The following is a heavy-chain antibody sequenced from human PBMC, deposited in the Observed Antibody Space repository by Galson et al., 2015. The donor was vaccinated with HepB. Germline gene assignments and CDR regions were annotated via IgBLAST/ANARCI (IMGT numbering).Heavy chain of an antibody. J-gene: IGHJ3*02. D-gene: IGHD6-13*01. CDR1: GYSFTSFW. CDR2: IYPGDSDT. Sequence: QSGAEVKKPGESLKISCKGSGYSFTSFWIGWVRQMPGKGLEWMGIIYPGDSDTRYSPSFQGQVTISADKSISTAYLQWSSLKASDTAMYYCASHIAAAGELAAFDIWGQGTMVTVSS. V-gene: IGHV5-51*03. CDR3: ASHIAAAGELAAFDI.